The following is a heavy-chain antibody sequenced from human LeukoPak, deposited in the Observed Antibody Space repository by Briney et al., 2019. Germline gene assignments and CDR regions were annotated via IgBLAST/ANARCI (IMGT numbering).Heavy chain of an antibody. D-gene: IGHD4-17*01. CDR3: ARFYYGDFTFDY. CDR1: GGSFSGYY. V-gene: IGHV4-34*01. CDR2: INHSGST. J-gene: IGHJ4*02. Sequence: PSETLSLTCAVYGGSFSGYYWSWIRQPPGKGLEWIGEINHSGSTYYNPSLKSRVTISVDTSKNQFSLNLNSVTAADTAVYYCARFYYGDFTFDYWGQGTLVTVSS.